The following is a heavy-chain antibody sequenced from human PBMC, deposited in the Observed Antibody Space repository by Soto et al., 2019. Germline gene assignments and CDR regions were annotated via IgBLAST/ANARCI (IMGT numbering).Heavy chain of an antibody. J-gene: IGHJ4*02. CDR3: AKLRDFVVLPAGILDY. CDR1: GFTFSSYA. V-gene: IGHV3-23*01. CDR2: ISGGGHNT. D-gene: IGHD2-8*01. Sequence: EVQLLESGGGLVQPGGSLRLTCAASGFTFSSYAISWIRLSPGKGLEWVSVISGGGHNTYYTPSVKGRFTISRDDFKNTLYLQMNSLRTEDTAMYYCAKLRDFVVLPAGILDYWGPGPLVTVSS.